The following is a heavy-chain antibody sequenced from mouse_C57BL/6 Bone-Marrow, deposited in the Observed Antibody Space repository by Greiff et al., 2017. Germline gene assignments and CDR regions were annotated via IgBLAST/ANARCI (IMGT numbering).Heavy chain of an antibody. CDR1: GFNIKDDY. J-gene: IGHJ3*01. D-gene: IGHD3-1*01. CDR2: IYPENGDT. CDR3: TSVSWFAY. Sequence: EVQLVESGAELVRPGASVKLSCTASGFNIKDDYMHWVKQRPEQGLEWIGWIYPENGDTEYASKFQGKATITADTSSNTAYLQLSSLTSEDTAVYYCTSVSWFAYWGQGTLVTVSA. V-gene: IGHV14-4*01.